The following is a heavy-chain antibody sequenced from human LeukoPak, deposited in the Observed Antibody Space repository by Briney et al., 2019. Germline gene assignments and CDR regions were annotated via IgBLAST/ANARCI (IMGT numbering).Heavy chain of an antibody. V-gene: IGHV4-59*08. J-gene: IGHJ4*02. D-gene: IGHD2-15*01. CDR2: IYYSGST. CDR3: AALGEYCSGGSCYAERGYFDY. CDR1: GGSISSYY. Sequence: SETLSLTCTVSGGSISSYYWSWIRQPPGKGLEWIGYIYYSGSTNYNPSLKSRVTISVDTSKNQFSLKLSSATAADTAVYYCAALGEYCSGGSCYAERGYFDYWGQGTLVTVSS.